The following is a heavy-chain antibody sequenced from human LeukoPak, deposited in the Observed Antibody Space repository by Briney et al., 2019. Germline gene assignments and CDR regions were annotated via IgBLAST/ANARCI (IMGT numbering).Heavy chain of an antibody. D-gene: IGHD3-10*01. CDR2: ISSDGSNT. J-gene: IGHJ4*02. CDR1: GFTFSTYW. V-gene: IGHV3-74*01. Sequence: GGSLRLSCAASGFTFSTYWMHWVRQAPGKGLVWVSRISSDGSNTNYADSVKGRFTISRDNANNTLYLQMNSLRAEDTAVYYCARDYGSDYYGSGSYFDYWGQGTLVTVSS. CDR3: ARDYGSDYYGSGSYFDY.